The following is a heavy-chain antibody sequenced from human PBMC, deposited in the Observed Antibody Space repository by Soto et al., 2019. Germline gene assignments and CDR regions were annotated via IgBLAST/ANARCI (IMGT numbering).Heavy chain of an antibody. D-gene: IGHD6-13*01. CDR2: IYYSGST. Sequence: PSETLSLTCTVSGGSISSYYWSWIRQPPGKGLEWIGYIYYSGSTNYNPSLKSRVTISVDTSKNQFSLKLSSVTAADTAVYYCARYSSGYSSSWYGHYYYYMDVWGKGTTVTVSS. V-gene: IGHV4-59*08. J-gene: IGHJ6*03. CDR1: GGSISSYY. CDR3: ARYSSGYSSSWYGHYYYYMDV.